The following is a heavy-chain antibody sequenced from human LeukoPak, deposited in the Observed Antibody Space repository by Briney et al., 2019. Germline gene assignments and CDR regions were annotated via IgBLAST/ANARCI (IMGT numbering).Heavy chain of an antibody. V-gene: IGHV4-39*07. D-gene: IGHD5-12*01. J-gene: IGHJ4*02. CDR1: GGSISSSSYY. CDR3: ARGSGGYG. Sequence: EPSETLSLTCTVSGGSISSSSYYWGWIRQPPGKGLEWIGSIYYSGSTYYNPSLKSRVTISVDTSKNQFSLKLSSVTAADTAVYYCARGSGGYGWGQGTLVTVSS. CDR2: IYYSGST.